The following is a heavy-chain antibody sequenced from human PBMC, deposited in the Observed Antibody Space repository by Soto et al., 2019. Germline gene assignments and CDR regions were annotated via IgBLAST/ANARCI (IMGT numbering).Heavy chain of an antibody. CDR2: IIPIFGTA. CDR3: ARSPDYGDYGSDAFDI. D-gene: IGHD4-17*01. Sequence: XXXGAXVXXXXSXXXVSXXASGGTFSSYAISWVRQXXXXXXXXMGGIIPIFGTANYAQKFQGRVTXXXXXXXXXXXXXXXXXXXXDTAVYYCARSPDYGDYGSDAFDIWGQGTMVTVSS. V-gene: IGHV1-69*01. CDR1: GGTFSSYA. J-gene: IGHJ3*02.